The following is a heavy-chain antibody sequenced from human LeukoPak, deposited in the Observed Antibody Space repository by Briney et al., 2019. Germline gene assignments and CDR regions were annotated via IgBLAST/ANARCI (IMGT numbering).Heavy chain of an antibody. J-gene: IGHJ4*02. CDR1: EFTFGDYA. Sequence: GGSLRLSCTASEFTFGDYAMSWVRQAPGKGLEWVGFIRVKAYGGTTEYAASVKGRFTISRDDSKSIAYLQMNSLKTEDTAVYYCTRGSCSNGVCYHFDYWGQGTLVTVSS. CDR3: TRGSCSNGVCYHFDY. D-gene: IGHD2-8*01. V-gene: IGHV3-49*04. CDR2: IRVKAYGGTT.